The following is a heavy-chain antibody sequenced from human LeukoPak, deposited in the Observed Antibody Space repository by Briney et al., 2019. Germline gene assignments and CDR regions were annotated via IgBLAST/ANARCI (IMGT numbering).Heavy chain of an antibody. J-gene: IGHJ3*02. CDR1: GFTSSSYS. CDR2: ISSSSSYI. Sequence: GGSLRLSCAASGFTSSSYSMNWVRQAPGKGLEWVSSISSSSSYIYYADSVKGRFTISRDNAKHSLYLQMNSLRAEDTAVYYCARDDYYGSGSYGAFDIWGQGTMVTVSS. D-gene: IGHD3-10*01. V-gene: IGHV3-21*01. CDR3: ARDDYYGSGSYGAFDI.